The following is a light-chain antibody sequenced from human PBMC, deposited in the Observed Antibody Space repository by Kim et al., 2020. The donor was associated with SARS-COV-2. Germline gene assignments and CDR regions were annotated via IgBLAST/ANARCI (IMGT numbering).Light chain of an antibody. V-gene: IGKV1-5*03. CDR1: QSLSGW. CDR3: QQYNSYRT. J-gene: IGKJ1*01. CDR2: KAS. Sequence: SASVGDRVTITCRASQSLSGWLAWYQQKPGKAPKLLIYKASNLESGVPSRFSGSGSGTEFTLTISSLQPDDFATYYCQQYNSYRTFGQGTKVDIK.